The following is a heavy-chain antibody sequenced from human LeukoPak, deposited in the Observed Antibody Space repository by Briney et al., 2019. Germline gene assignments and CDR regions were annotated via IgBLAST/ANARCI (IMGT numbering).Heavy chain of an antibody. CDR2: INHSGST. J-gene: IGHJ4*02. V-gene: IGHV4-34*01. CDR3: ARAETGMVRGVIAN. Sequence: PSETLSLTCAVYGGSFSGYYWSWIRQPPGKGLEWIGEINHSGSTNYNPSLKSRVTISGDTSKNQFSLKLRSVTAADTAVYYCARAETGMVRGVIANWGQGTLVTVSS. D-gene: IGHD3-10*01. CDR1: GGSFSGYY.